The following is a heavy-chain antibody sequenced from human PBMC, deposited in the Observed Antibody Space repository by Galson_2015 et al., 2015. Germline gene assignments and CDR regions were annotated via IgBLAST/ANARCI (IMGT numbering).Heavy chain of an antibody. CDR3: ARGVLPMGPHPHDAFDI. D-gene: IGHD2-8*01. V-gene: IGHV1-69*10. Sequence: SVKVSCKASGGTFSSYAISWVRQAPGQGLEWMGGIIPIFGIANYAQKFQGRVTITADKSTSTAYMELSSLRSEDTAVYYCARGVLPMGPHPHDAFDIWGQGTVVTVSS. J-gene: IGHJ3*02. CDR2: IIPIFGIA. CDR1: GGTFSSYA.